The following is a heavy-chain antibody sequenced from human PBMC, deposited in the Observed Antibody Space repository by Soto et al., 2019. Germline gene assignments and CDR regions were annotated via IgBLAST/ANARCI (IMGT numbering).Heavy chain of an antibody. CDR3: TTDRRYDGRYYYGMDV. J-gene: IGHJ6*02. Sequence: EVQLVESGGGLVKPGGSLRLSCAASGFTFSNAWMNWVRQAPEKGLEWVGRIKSKTDCGTTDYAAPVKVRFTISRDDSKNTLYLQMNSLKTEATAVYFCTTDRRYDGRYYYGMDVWGQGTTVTVSS. D-gene: IGHD5-12*01. CDR2: IKSKTDCGTT. CDR1: GFTFSNAW. V-gene: IGHV3-15*07.